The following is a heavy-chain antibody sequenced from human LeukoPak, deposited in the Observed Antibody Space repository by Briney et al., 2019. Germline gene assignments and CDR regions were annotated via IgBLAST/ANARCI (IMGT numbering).Heavy chain of an antibody. CDR1: GFIFSSHS. CDR3: ARVGGFGSLYYFDY. Sequence: QAGGSLRLSCAASGFIFSSHSMTWVRQAPGKGLEWVSSISSSSSYIYYADSVKGRFTISRDNAKNSLYLQMNSLRAEDTAVYYCARVGGFGSLYYFDYWGQGTLVTVSS. V-gene: IGHV3-21*01. D-gene: IGHD2-15*01. CDR2: ISSSSSYI. J-gene: IGHJ4*02.